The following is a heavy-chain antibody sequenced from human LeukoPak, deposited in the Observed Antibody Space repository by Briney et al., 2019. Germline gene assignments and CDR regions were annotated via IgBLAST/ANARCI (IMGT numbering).Heavy chain of an antibody. CDR3: ARGQDYDILTGPLDY. CDR2: ISYDGSNK. CDR1: GFTFSSYA. V-gene: IGHV3-30*04. J-gene: IGHJ4*02. D-gene: IGHD3-9*01. Sequence: PGGSLRLSCAASGFTFSSYAMHWVRQAPGKGLEWVAVISYDGSNKYYADSVKGRFTISRDNSKNTLYLQMNSLRAEDTAVYYCARGQDYDILTGPLDYWGQRTLATVSS.